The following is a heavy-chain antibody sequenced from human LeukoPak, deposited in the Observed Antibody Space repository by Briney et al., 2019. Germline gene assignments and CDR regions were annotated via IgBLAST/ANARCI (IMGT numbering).Heavy chain of an antibody. CDR1: GGSISSSSYY. CDR3: ATRRITIFGVANDAFDI. V-gene: IGHV4-39*07. D-gene: IGHD3-3*01. CDR2: IYYSGST. Sequence: NPSEALSLTCTVSGGSISSSSYYWGWIRQPPGKGLEWIGSIYYSGSTYYNPSLKSRVTISVDTSKNQFSLKLSSVTAADTAVYYCATRRITIFGVANDAFDIWGQGTMVTVSS. J-gene: IGHJ3*02.